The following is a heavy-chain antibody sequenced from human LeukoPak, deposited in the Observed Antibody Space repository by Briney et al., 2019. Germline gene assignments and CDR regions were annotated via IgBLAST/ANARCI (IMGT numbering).Heavy chain of an antibody. CDR3: ARPFKFRFLEWLRSGGAFDI. J-gene: IGHJ3*02. CDR2: IIPIFGTA. D-gene: IGHD3-3*01. Sequence: SVKVSCKASGGTFSSYAISWVRQAPGQGLEWMGGIIPIFGTANYAQKFQGRVTITADESTSTAYMELSSLRSEDTAVYYCARPFKFRFLEWLRSGGAFDIWGQGTMVTVSS. V-gene: IGHV1-69*13. CDR1: GGTFSSYA.